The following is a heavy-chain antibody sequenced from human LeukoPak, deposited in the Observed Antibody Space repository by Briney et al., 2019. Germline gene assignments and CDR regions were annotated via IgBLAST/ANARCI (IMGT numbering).Heavy chain of an antibody. V-gene: IGHV3-30*18. CDR1: GFTFSSYG. CDR3: AKDQFSH. J-gene: IGHJ4*02. CDR2: ISYDGSNK. Sequence: PGRSVRLSCAGSGFTFSSYGMHWVRQAPGKGLEWVAVISYDGSNKYYADSVKGRFTISRDNSKNTLYLQMNSLRAEDTAVYYCAKDQFSHWGQGTLVTVSS.